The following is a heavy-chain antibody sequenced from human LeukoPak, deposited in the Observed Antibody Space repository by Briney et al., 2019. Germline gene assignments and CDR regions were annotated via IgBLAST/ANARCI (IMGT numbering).Heavy chain of an antibody. CDR3: ARAPSRDGHNFYFDY. J-gene: IGHJ4*02. CDR1: GGTLNNFA. CDR2: IIPMFALP. Sequence: VASVKVSCKASGGTLNNFAINWVRQAPGQGLEWMGGIIPMFALPNSAQRFQGRVSLTTDESTNTAYMELSSLRSEDTAVYYCARAPSRDGHNFYFDYWGQGTLVTVSS. D-gene: IGHD5-24*01. V-gene: IGHV1-69*05.